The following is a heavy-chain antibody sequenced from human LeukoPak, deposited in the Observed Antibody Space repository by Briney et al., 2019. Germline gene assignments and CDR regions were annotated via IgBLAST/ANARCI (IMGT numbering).Heavy chain of an antibody. D-gene: IGHD1-14*01. CDR2: ITSRSDYI. CDR1: GFTFSSDS. Sequence: GGSLRLSCTASGFTFSSDSMSWVCRAPGRGLEWVSSITSRSDYIYYADSVKGRFTISRDNAKNSLFLQMNSLRAEDTAVYYCARGSTTEIGWNYWGQGTLVTVSS. V-gene: IGHV3-21*01. CDR3: ARGSTTEIGWNY. J-gene: IGHJ4*02.